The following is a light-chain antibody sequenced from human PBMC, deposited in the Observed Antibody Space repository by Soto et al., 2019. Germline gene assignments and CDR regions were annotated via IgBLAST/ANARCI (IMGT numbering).Light chain of an antibody. V-gene: IGKV3D-15*01. CDR1: QSVSSK. J-gene: IGKJ1*01. Sequence: EIVMTQSPATLSLSPGQRATLSCRASQSVSSKLAWYQQRPGQAPRLLIYDASNRATGIPARFSGSGSGTDFTLTISSLESEDFAVYYCQQYNNWPRTTFGQGTKV. CDR2: DAS. CDR3: QQYNNWPRTT.